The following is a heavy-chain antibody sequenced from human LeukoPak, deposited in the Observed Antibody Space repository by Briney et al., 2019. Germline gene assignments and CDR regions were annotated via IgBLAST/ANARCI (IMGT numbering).Heavy chain of an antibody. J-gene: IGHJ4*02. CDR2: ISSSGSTI. D-gene: IGHD3-10*01. CDR1: GFTFSSYE. V-gene: IGHV3-48*03. CDR3: AKGYYGSGSYGWFDY. Sequence: LPGGSLRLSCAASGFTFSSYEMNWVRQAPGKGLEWVSYISSSGSTIYYADSVKGRFTISRDNAKTSLYLQMNSLRAEDTALYYCAKGYYGSGSYGWFDYWGQGTLVTVSS.